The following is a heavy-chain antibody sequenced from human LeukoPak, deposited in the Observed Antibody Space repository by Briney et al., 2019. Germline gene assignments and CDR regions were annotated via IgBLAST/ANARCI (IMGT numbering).Heavy chain of an antibody. V-gene: IGHV4-61*02. CDR1: GDSISSGSYY. J-gene: IGHJ5*02. D-gene: IGHD3-10*01. CDR2: IYASGNT. Sequence: SETLSLTCTVSGDSISSGSYYWNWIRQPAGKGLEWIGRIYASGNTNYNPSLKSRVTISVDTSKNQFSLKLSSVTAADTAVYYCARDHQHLEFAWFGELPGGWFDPWGQGTLVTVSS. CDR3: ARDHQHLEFAWFGELPGGWFDP.